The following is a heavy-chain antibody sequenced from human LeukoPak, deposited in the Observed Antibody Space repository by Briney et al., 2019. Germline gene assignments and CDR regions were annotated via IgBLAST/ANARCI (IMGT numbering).Heavy chain of an antibody. J-gene: IGHJ1*01. Sequence: ASVKVSCKPSVYTLTSDYMHWVRQAPGEAGEWMGIINRSGGSTSYGQKFQCRVPMTRGSSTSTVYMEKSIQRSEDTAVYDCAREDVCCSGGSCQPRNEYFQHWGQGTLVTVSS. CDR1: VYTLTSDY. V-gene: IGHV1-46*01. D-gene: IGHD2-15*01. CDR2: INRSGGST. CDR3: AREDVCCSGGSCQPRNEYFQH.